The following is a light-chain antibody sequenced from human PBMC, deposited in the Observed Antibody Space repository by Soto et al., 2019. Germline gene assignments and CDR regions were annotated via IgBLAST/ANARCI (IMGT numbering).Light chain of an antibody. V-gene: IGKV1-39*01. CDR1: QSIGNN. J-gene: IGKJ1*01. CDR3: QQTYSTPWT. CDR2: AAS. Sequence: IQMTQSQSSLSASVGDRVTITCRASQSIGNNLNWYQQKPGKAPKLLIYAASSLQSGVPSRFSGSASGTDFTLTISSLQPEDFATYHCQQTYSTPWTFGQRTKVDIK.